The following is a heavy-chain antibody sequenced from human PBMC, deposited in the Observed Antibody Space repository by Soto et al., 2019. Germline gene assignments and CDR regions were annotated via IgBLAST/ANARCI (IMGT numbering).Heavy chain of an antibody. CDR2: ISAYNGNT. CDR3: ARDGPGYCSGGSCSSYNWFDP. CDR1: GYTFTSYG. Sequence: QVQLVQSGAEVKKPGASVKVSCKASGYTFTSYGISWVRQAPGQGLEWMGWISAYNGNTNYAQKLQGRVTMTTDTSTSTDYMELRSLRSDDPAVYYCARDGPGYCSGGSCSSYNWFDPWGQGTLVTVSS. D-gene: IGHD2-15*01. V-gene: IGHV1-18*01. J-gene: IGHJ5*02.